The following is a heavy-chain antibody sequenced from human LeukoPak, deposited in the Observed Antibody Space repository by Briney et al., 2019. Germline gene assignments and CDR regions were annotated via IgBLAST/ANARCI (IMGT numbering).Heavy chain of an antibody. J-gene: IGHJ6*02. V-gene: IGHV4-59*01. CDR2: IYYSGSS. CDR3: ARVSEIPFDWLDYGMGV. Sequence: SETLSLTCTVSGGSISSYYWSWIRQPPGKGLEWIGYIYYSGSSNYNPSLKSRVTISVDTSKNQFSLKLSSVTAADTAVYYCARVSEIPFDWLDYGMGVWGQGTTVTVSS. D-gene: IGHD3-9*01. CDR1: GGSISSYY.